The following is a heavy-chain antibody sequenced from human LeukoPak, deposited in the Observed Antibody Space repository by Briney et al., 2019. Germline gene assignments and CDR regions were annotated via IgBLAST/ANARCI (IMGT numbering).Heavy chain of an antibody. V-gene: IGHV3-23*01. J-gene: IGHJ4*02. CDR2: ISGSGGST. CDR1: GFTFSSFA. CDR3: AKKPPGSNFDY. Sequence: GSLRLSCSASGFTFSSFAMHWVRQAPGKGLEWVSGISGSGGSTYYADSVKGRFTISRDNSKNTLYLQMNSLRAEDTAVYYCAKKPPGSNFDYWGQGTLVTVSS. D-gene: IGHD6-25*01.